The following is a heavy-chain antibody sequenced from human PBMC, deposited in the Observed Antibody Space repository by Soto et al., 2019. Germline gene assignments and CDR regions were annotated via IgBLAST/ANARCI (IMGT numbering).Heavy chain of an antibody. J-gene: IGHJ4*02. Sequence: EVQLVESGGGLVQPGGSLRLSCAASGFTFSSYDMHWVRQATGKGLEWVSAIGTAGDTYYPGSVKGRFTISRENAKNSLYLQMNSLRAEDTAVYYCARGRLDVVVTGYFDCWGQGTLVTVSS. CDR3: ARGRLDVVVTGYFDC. CDR1: GFTFSSYD. CDR2: IGTAGDT. V-gene: IGHV3-13*01. D-gene: IGHD2-21*02.